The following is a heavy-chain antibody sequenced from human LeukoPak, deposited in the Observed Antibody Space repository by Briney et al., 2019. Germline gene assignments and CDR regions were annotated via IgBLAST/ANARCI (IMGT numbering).Heavy chain of an antibody. CDR2: ISNSGDAT. CDR3: AKDGIFGVVITFDY. V-gene: IGHV3-23*01. J-gene: IGHJ4*02. Sequence: PGGSLRLSCAASGFTFSSYSMNWVRQAPGKGLEWVSTISNSGDATYYADSVKGRFTISRDNSKNTLYLQMNSLRAEDTAVYYCAKDGIFGVVITFDYWGQGTLVTVSS. D-gene: IGHD3-3*01. CDR1: GFTFSSYS.